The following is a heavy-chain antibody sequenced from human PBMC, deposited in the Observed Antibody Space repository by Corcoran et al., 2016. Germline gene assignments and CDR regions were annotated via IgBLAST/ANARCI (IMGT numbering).Heavy chain of an antibody. CDR2: IWYDGSNK. CDR3: ARDWGVDSGYDLLGY. Sequence: QVQLVESGGGVVQPGRSLRLSCAASGFTFSSYGMHWVRQAPGKGLEWVAVIWYDGSNKYYADSVKGRFTISRDNSKNTLDLQMNRRRAEDTAVYYCARDWGVDSGYDLLGYWGQGTLVTVSS. V-gene: IGHV3-33*01. J-gene: IGHJ4*02. CDR1: GFTFSSYG. D-gene: IGHD5-12*01.